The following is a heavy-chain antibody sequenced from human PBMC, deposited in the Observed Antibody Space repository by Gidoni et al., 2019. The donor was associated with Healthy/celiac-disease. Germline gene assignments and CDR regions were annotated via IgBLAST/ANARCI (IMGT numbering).Heavy chain of an antibody. V-gene: IGHV3-15*07. Sequence: EVQLVESGGGLVKPGGSLRLSCAASGFTFSNAWMNWVRQAPGKGLEWVGRIKSKTDGGTTDYAAPVKGRFTISRDDSKNTLYLQMNSLKTEDTAVYYCTTGRDENWNDDDAFDIWGQGTMVTVSS. D-gene: IGHD1-1*01. CDR3: TTGRDENWNDDDAFDI. CDR1: GFTFSNAW. J-gene: IGHJ3*02. CDR2: IKSKTDGGTT.